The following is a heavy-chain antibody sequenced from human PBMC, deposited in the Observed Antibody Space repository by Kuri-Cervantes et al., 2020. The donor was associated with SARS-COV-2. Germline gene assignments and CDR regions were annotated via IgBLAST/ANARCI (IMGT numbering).Heavy chain of an antibody. V-gene: IGHV4-4*07. D-gene: IGHD5-12*01. CDR3: ARVTGGVVATTYPYYYYYMDV. Sequence: SETLSLTCTVSGGSISRYYWSWIRQAAGEGLEWIGRIYTSGNTNYNPSLKSRVTMSVDTSKNQFSLKLSSVTAADTAVYYCARVTGGVVATTYPYYYYYMDVWGKGTTVTVSS. CDR2: IYTSGNT. CDR1: GGSISRYY. J-gene: IGHJ6*03.